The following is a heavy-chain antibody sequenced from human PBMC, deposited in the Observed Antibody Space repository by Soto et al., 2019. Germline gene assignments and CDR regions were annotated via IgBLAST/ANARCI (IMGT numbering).Heavy chain of an antibody. CDR3: ARDYYDSSGRPTIDY. CDR2: INHSGST. Sequence: QLQLQQWGAGLLKPSETLSLTWAVYGGSFSGYYWSWIRQPPGKGLEWIGEINHSGSTNYNPYLKSRGTISVDTSNNQFTLTLSSVTAADTAVYYCARDYYDSSGRPTIDYWGQGTLVTVSS. D-gene: IGHD3-22*01. CDR1: GGSFSGYY. J-gene: IGHJ4*02. V-gene: IGHV4-34*01.